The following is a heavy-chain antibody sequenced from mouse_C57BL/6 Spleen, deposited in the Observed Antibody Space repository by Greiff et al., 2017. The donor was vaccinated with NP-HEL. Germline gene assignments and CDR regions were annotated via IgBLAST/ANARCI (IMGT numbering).Heavy chain of an antibody. D-gene: IGHD4-1*01. J-gene: IGHJ1*03. Sequence: EVKLQQSGPGLVKPSQSLSLTCSVTGYSITSGYYWNWIRQFPGNKLEWMGYISYDGSNNYNPSLKNRISITRDTSKNQFFLKLNSVTTEDTATYYCARLGRYFDVWGTGTTVTVSS. CDR2: ISYDGSN. V-gene: IGHV3-6*01. CDR1: GYSITSGYY. CDR3: ARLGRYFDV.